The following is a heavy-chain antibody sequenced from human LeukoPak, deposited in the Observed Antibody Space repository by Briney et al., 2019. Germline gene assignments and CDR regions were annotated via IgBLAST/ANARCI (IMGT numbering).Heavy chain of an antibody. D-gene: IGHD2-2*01. CDR2: IYYSGST. CDR1: GGSLSSYY. J-gene: IGHJ4*02. V-gene: IGHV4-59*01. Sequence: PSETLPLTCTVSGGSLSSYYWSWIRQPPGKGLEWIGYIYYSGSTSYNPSLKSRVTISVDTSKNQFSLKLSSVTAADTALYYCARDLRGSSCYDYSGQGTLVTVSS. CDR3: ARDLRGSSCYDY.